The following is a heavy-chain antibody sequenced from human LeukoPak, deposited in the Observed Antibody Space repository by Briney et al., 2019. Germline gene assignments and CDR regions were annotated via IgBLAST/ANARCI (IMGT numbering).Heavy chain of an antibody. D-gene: IGHD1-26*01. CDR1: EIIINNYW. V-gene: IGHV3-74*01. J-gene: IGHJ6*03. CDR2: INSDASFS. Sequence: GGSLRLSCVASEIIINNYWMHWVRQAPGKGLMWVSRINSDASFSSYADSVKGRFTISRDNARNTLYLEMNSLRAEDSAVYYCARALKGVRRRIGGTTTFEYYYYMDVWGKGTTVTISS. CDR3: ARALKGVRRRIGGTTTFEYYYYMDV.